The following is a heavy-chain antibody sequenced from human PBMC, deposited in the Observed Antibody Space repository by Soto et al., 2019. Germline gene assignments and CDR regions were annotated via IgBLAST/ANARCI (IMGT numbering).Heavy chain of an antibody. V-gene: IGHV4-59*08. J-gene: IGHJ4*02. D-gene: IGHD5-18*01. CDR3: ARRYGSCFDY. CDR1: GGSISSYY. CDR2: SYYSGST. Sequence: QVQLQESGPGLVKPSETLSLTCTVSGGSISSYYWSWIRQPPGKGLEWIGYSYYSGSTNYNPSLKGRVTISVDTSKSQFSLKLSSVPAADTAVYYCARRYGSCFDYWGQGTLVTVSS.